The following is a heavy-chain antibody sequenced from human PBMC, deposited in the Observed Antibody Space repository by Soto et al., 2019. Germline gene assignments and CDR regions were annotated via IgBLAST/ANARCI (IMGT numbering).Heavy chain of an antibody. CDR3: YGSGRGFDY. CDR1: GGSFSGYY. Sequence: ETLSLTCAVHGGSFSGYYWDWIRQPPGKGLEWIGGVNYSGSSNYNPSLKSRVTISVDTSKNQFSLKLSSVTAADTAVYYCYGSGRGFDYWGQGTLVTSPQ. V-gene: IGHV4-34*01. CDR2: VNYSGSS. D-gene: IGHD3-10*01. J-gene: IGHJ4*02.